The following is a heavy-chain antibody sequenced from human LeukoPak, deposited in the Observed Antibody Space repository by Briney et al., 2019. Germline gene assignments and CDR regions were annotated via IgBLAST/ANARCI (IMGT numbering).Heavy chain of an antibody. J-gene: IGHJ6*02. D-gene: IGHD1-1*01. CDR2: IIPILNIP. Sequence: SVKVSCKASGGTFDNSATNWVRPAPGQGLEWMGRIIPILNIPNYAQKLQGRVTIAADKSTSTAYMELSSLRSDDTAVYYCAREKLEVGYYGLDVWGQGTTVTVSS. V-gene: IGHV1-69*04. CDR3: AREKLEVGYYGLDV. CDR1: GGTFDNSA.